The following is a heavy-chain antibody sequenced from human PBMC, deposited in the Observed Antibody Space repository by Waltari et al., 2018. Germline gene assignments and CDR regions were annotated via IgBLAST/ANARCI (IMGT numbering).Heavy chain of an antibody. CDR3: ARSGVLLAGAGAGFDY. J-gene: IGHJ4*02. V-gene: IGHV1-69*01. Sequence: QVQLVQSGAEVKKPGSSVKVSWKASGGTFSSYAISWVRQAPGQGLEWMGGIIPIFGTENYEQKCQGRGTITADESKSTAYMELSSLRSEDTAVYYCARSGVLLAGAGAGFDYWGQGTLVTVSS. D-gene: IGHD6-19*01. CDR2: IIPIFGTE. CDR1: GGTFSSYA.